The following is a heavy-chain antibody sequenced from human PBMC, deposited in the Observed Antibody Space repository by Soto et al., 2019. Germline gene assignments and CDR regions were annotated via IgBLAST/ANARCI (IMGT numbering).Heavy chain of an antibody. D-gene: IGHD2-21*01. Sequence: SETMYLTFTVSGCSIRSTTYDWGWMRQPPGKGLEWIASFFVGGNTYYNPSLKSRATLSVDRSKSQFSLNLNSVTAADTAIYYCARARRTNGLIFDLWVQGILVTGSS. CDR1: GCSIRSTTYD. J-gene: IGHJ4*02. CDR3: ARARRTNGLIFDL. V-gene: IGHV4-39*07. CDR2: FFVGGNT.